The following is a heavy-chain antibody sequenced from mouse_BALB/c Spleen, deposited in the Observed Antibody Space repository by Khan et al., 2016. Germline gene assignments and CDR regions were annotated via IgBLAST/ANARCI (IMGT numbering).Heavy chain of an antibody. J-gene: IGHJ3*01. D-gene: IGHD2-5*01. V-gene: IGHV2-9*02. CDR1: GFSLTNCG. CDR3: ARESNYLFTY. CDR2: IWSGGST. Sequence: QVQLKESGPGLVAPSQSLSITCTVSGFSLTNCGVHWVRQPPGKGLEWLGIIWSGGSTTYNSALMSRLSISKDNSKSQVFLEMNSLQTDDTAIYYCARESNYLFTYWGQGTLVTVSA.